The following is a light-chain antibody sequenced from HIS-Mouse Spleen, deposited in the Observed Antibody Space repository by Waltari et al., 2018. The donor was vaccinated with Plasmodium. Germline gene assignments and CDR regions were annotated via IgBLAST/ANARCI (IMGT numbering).Light chain of an antibody. CDR3: SSYAGSNNFCV. CDR1: SSDVGGYNY. CDR2: EVS. Sequence: QSALTQPPSASGSPGQSVTISCTGTSSDVGGYNYVSWYQQHPGKAPKLMIYEVSKRPPGGPDSFSGSKSGNTASLTVSGLQAEDEADYYCSSYAGSNNFCVFGTGTKVTVL. J-gene: IGLJ1*01. V-gene: IGLV2-8*01.